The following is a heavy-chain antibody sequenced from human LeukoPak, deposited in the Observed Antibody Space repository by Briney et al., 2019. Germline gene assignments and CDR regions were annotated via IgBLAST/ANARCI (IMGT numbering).Heavy chain of an antibody. Sequence: GGSLRLSCAASGFTFSSYAMHWVRQAPGKGLEWVAVISYDGSNKYYADSVKGRFTISRDNSKNTLYLQMNSLRAEDTAVYYCARGKNYYGSGSYPRPYYYYGMDVWGQGTTVTVSS. D-gene: IGHD3-10*01. CDR3: ARGKNYYGSGSYPRPYYYYGMDV. V-gene: IGHV3-30-3*01. CDR2: ISYDGSNK. CDR1: GFTFSSYA. J-gene: IGHJ6*02.